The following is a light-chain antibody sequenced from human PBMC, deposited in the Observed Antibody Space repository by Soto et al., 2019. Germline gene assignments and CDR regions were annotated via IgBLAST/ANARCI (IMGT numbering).Light chain of an antibody. CDR1: QDINIY. V-gene: IGKV1-33*01. CDR2: DAS. Sequence: DIQMTQSPSSLSASVGDRVTITCQASQDINIYLSWYQQKQGKAPNLLIYDASNLNTGLPSRFSGSGSATDFTLIISSLQPEDFATYYCQQYGNVPITFGQGTLLEIK. CDR3: QQYGNVPIT. J-gene: IGKJ5*01.